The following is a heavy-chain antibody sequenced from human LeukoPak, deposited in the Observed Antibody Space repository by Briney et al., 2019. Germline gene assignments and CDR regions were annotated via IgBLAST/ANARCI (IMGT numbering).Heavy chain of an antibody. CDR1: GFTFSSYE. CDR3: ARRSEFGVLYYMDV. CDR2: ISNSGSAI. Sequence: GGSLRLSCAASGFTFSSYEMNWVRQAPGKGLEWLSYISNSGSAIYYADSVKGRFTISRDNAKNSLYLQMNSLRAEDTAVYYCARRSEFGVLYYMDVWGKGTTVTVSS. J-gene: IGHJ6*03. D-gene: IGHD3-16*01. V-gene: IGHV3-48*03.